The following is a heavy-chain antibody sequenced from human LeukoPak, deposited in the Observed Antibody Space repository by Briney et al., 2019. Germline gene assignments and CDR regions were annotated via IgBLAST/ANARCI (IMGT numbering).Heavy chain of an antibody. CDR1: GGSISSYY. V-gene: IGHV4-59*01. J-gene: IGHJ5*02. CDR2: IYYSGST. Sequence: PSETLSLTCTVSGGSISSYYWSWIRQPPGKGLEWIGYIYYSGSTNYNPSLKNRVTISVDTSKNQFSLKLSSVTAADTAVYYCARGPPGGQFDPWGQGTLVTVSS. D-gene: IGHD3-10*01. CDR3: ARGPPGGQFDP.